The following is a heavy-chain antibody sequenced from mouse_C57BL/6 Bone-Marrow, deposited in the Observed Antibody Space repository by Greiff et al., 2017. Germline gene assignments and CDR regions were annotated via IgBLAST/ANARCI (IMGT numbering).Heavy chain of an antibody. CDR3: ARQDYGSSWYFDV. V-gene: IGHV5-12*01. CDR2: ISNGGGST. D-gene: IGHD1-1*01. J-gene: IGHJ1*03. CDR1: GFTFSDYY. Sequence: EVKLMESGGGLVQPGGSLKLSCAASGFTFSDYYMYWVRQTPEKRLEWVAYISNGGGSTYYPDTVKGRFTISSDNAKNTLYLQMSRLKSEDTAMYYCARQDYGSSWYFDVWGTGTTVTVSS.